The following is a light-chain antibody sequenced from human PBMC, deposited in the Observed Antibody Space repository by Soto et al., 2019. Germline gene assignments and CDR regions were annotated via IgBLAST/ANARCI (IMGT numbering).Light chain of an antibody. CDR2: DAS. J-gene: IGKJ4*01. CDR3: QQYAKSPLT. CDR1: HSVSRND. V-gene: IGKV3-20*01. Sequence: EIVLTQSPGTLSLSPGESATLSCMASHSVSRNDLAWYQQKPGQSPRLLIYDASSRATGIPDRFSGSGSETDFTLTISSLEAEDFAVYHCQQYAKSPLTFGGGTKLEIK.